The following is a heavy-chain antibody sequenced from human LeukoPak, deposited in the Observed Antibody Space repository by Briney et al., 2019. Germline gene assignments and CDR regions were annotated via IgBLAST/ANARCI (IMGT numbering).Heavy chain of an antibody. CDR1: GYTFTSYD. V-gene: IGHV1-8*01. CDR3: ARGLRGVIIMYYYYYMDV. Sequence: ASVKVSCKASGYTFTSYDINWVRQATGQGLEWMGWMNPNSGNTGYAQKFQGRVTMTRNTSISTAYMELSSLRSEDTAVYYCARGLRGVIIMYYYYYMDVWGKGTTVTISS. J-gene: IGHJ6*03. D-gene: IGHD3-10*01. CDR2: MNPNSGNT.